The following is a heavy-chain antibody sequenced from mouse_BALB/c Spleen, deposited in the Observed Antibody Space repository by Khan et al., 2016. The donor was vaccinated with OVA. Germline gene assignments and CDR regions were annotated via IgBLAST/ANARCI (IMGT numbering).Heavy chain of an antibody. CDR3: AIDSSGLWYFDY. D-gene: IGHD3-2*01. J-gene: IGHJ2*01. V-gene: IGHV9-4*02. CDR2: INTHSGVP. Sequence: QIQLVQSGPELKKPGETVRISCKASGYTFTTAGMQWVQKMPGKGLKWIGWINTHSGVPKYAEDFKGRFAFSLETSASTAYLQISNLKNEDTATYFCAIDSSGLWYFDYWGQGTTLTGSS. CDR1: GYTFTTAG.